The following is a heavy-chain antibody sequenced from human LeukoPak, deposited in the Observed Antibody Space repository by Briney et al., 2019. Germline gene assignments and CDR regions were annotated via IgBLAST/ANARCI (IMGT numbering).Heavy chain of an antibody. Sequence: GRSLRLSCAASGFTFRSYAMHWVRQAPGKGLEWVAVISYDGSKKYYADSVKGRFTISRDNSKNTLYLQMNSLRAEDTAVYYCARSSQGGVVPAADHDYWGQGTLVTVSS. V-gene: IGHV3-30-3*01. D-gene: IGHD2-2*01. CDR1: GFTFRSYA. CDR2: ISYDGSKK. J-gene: IGHJ4*02. CDR3: ARSSQGGVVPAADHDY.